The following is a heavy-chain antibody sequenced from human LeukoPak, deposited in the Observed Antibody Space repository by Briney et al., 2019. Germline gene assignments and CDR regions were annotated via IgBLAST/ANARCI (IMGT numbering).Heavy chain of an antibody. CDR3: ARDQGIAVADYYYYYGMDV. CDR1: GGSISSCY. D-gene: IGHD6-19*01. CDR2: IYTSGST. V-gene: IGHV4-4*07. J-gene: IGHJ6*02. Sequence: PSETLSLTCTVSGGSISSCYWSCIRQPAGKGLEWIGRIYTSGSTNYNPSLKSRVTMSVDTSKNQFSLKLSSVTAADTAVYYCARDQGIAVADYYYYYGMDVWGQGTTVTVSS.